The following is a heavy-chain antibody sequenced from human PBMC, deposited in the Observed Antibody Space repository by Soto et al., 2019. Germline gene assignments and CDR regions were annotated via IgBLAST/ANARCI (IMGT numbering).Heavy chain of an antibody. V-gene: IGHV1-8*01. CDR3: SRVLGDIVVVAAAERQDFDY. Sequence: ASVKVSCKASGYTFTSYDINWVRQATGQGLEWMGWMNPNSGNTGYAQKFQGRVTMTRNTSIGTAYMELSSLRSEDTAVYYCSRVLGDIVVVAAAERQDFDYWGQGPLVTSPQ. CDR1: GYTFTSYD. D-gene: IGHD2-15*01. J-gene: IGHJ4*02. CDR2: MNPNSGNT.